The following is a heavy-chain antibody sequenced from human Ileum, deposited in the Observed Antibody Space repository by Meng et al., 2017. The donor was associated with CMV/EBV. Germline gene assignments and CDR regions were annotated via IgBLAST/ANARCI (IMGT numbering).Heavy chain of an antibody. J-gene: IGHJ4*02. CDR2: ITGNSDAI. V-gene: IGHV3-23*01. D-gene: IGHD3-22*01. CDR3: AKWLAQQSVFDN. CDR1: GFTFSSYA. Sequence: SCTASGFTFSSYAMSWVRQATGKGLEYVSGITGNSDAIEYAASVKGRFTISRDNSKNTLYLQMNSLRAEDTAVYYCAKWLAQQSVFDNWGQGTLVTVSS.